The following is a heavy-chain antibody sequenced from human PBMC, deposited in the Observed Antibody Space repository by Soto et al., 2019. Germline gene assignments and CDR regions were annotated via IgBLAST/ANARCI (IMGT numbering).Heavy chain of an antibody. J-gene: IGHJ6*02. CDR3: ARKKGFLTGYYYYYYGMDV. V-gene: IGHV4-34*01. D-gene: IGHD3-9*01. Sequence: SETLSLTCAVYGGSFSGYYWSWIRQPPGKGLEWIGEINHSGSTNYNPSLKSRVTISVDTSKNQFSLKLSSVTAADTAVYYCARKKGFLTGYYYYYYGMDVWGQGTTVTVSS. CDR2: INHSGST. CDR1: GGSFSGYY.